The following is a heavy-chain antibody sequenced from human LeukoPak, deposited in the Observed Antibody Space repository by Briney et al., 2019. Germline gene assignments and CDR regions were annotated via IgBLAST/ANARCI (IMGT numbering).Heavy chain of an antibody. CDR3: VSPRRFSYGYFDY. J-gene: IGHJ4*02. CDR2: IYYSKNT. Sequence: SETLSLTCTVSGGSISSSSAYWGWIRLPPGKGLEWIGSIYYSKNTYYNPSLKSRVTISADTSKNQFSLTLGSVSATDTAVYYCVSPRRFSYGYFDYWGQGTLVTVSS. CDR1: GGSISSSSAY. V-gene: IGHV4-39*01. D-gene: IGHD5-18*01.